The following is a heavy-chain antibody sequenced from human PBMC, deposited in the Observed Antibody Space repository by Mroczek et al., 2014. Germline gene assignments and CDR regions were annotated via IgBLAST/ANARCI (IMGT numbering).Heavy chain of an antibody. D-gene: IGHD4-17*01. CDR3: ASVGYGDYYYGMDV. V-gene: IGHV4-34*01. CDR2: INHSGST. CDR1: GGSFSGYY. J-gene: IGHJ6*02. Sequence: ESGAGLLKPSETLSLTCAIYGGSFSGYYWSWIRQPPGKGLEWIGEINHSGSTNYNPSLRSRVTISVDTSKNQFSLKLSSVTAADTAVYYCASVGYGDYYYGMDVWGQGTTVTVSS.